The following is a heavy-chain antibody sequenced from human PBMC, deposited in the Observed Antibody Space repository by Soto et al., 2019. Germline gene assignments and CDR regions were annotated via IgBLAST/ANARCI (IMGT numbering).Heavy chain of an antibody. CDR2: TYYRSKWYS. V-gene: IGHV6-1*01. CDR1: GDSVSSNSAT. D-gene: IGHD1-26*01. J-gene: IGHJ4*02. CDR3: ARAAYSGSYQGYFDY. Sequence: SQTLSLTCAISGDSVSSNSATWNWIRQSPSRGLEWLGRTYYRSKWYSDYTVSVKSRITINPDTSKNQFSLQLNSVTPEDTAVYYCARAAYSGSYQGYFDYWGQGTLVTVSA.